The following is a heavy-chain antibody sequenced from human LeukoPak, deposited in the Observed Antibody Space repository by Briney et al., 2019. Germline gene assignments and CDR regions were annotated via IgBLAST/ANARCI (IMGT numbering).Heavy chain of an antibody. V-gene: IGHV3-33*06. CDR2: IWYDGSNK. CDR1: GFTFSSYG. J-gene: IGHJ3*02. CDR3: ANFCWYNWNDACNI. D-gene: IGHD1-1*01. Sequence: GRSLRLSCAASGFTFSSYGMHWVRQAPGKGLEWVAVIWYDGSNKYYADSVKGRFTISRDNSKNTLYLQMNSLRAEDTAVYYCANFCWYNWNDACNIWGQGTMVTVSS.